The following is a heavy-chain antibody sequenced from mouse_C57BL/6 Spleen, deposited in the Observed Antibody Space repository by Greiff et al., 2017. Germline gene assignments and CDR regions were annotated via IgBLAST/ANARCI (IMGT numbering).Heavy chain of an antibody. CDR2: IYPGSGNT. J-gene: IGHJ4*01. CDR1: GYTFTDYY. Sequence: QVQLQQSGAELVRPGASVKLSCKASGYTFTDYYINWVKQRPGQGLEWIARIYPGSGNTYYNEKFKGKATLTAEKSSSTAYMQLSSLTSEDSAVYFCARRTLLDYAMDYWGQGTSVTVSS. V-gene: IGHV1-76*01. D-gene: IGHD1-1*01. CDR3: ARRTLLDYAMDY.